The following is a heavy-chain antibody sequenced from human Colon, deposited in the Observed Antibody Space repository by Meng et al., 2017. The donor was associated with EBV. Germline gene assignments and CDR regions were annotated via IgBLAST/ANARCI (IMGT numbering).Heavy chain of an antibody. J-gene: IGHJ4*02. D-gene: IGHD2-2*03. Sequence: VQPQQWGAGLLKPSETLPLTCGVSGGSLSGYYWSWIRHFPGRTLEFIGDINHSGSANYNPSLRSRVTISVDTSKNQIFLNLHSVTAADTAVYHCARTFGYCSNNNCPRTLGYWGQGTLVTVSS. CDR3: ARTFGYCSNNNCPRTLGY. CDR1: GGSLSGYY. CDR2: INHSGSA. V-gene: IGHV4-34*02.